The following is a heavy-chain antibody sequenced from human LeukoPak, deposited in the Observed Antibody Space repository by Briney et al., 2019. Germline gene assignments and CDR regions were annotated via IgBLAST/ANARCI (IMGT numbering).Heavy chain of an antibody. CDR2: MNPNSGNT. D-gene: IGHD6-13*01. Sequence: ASVKVSCKASGYTFTSYDINWVRQATGQGLEWMGWMNPNSGNTGHAQKFQGRVTMTRNTSISTAYMELSSLRSEDTAVYYCARYNSSSWYYYYYYGMDVWGQGTTVTVSS. CDR3: ARYNSSSWYYYYYYGMDV. CDR1: GYTFTSYD. J-gene: IGHJ6*02. V-gene: IGHV1-8*01.